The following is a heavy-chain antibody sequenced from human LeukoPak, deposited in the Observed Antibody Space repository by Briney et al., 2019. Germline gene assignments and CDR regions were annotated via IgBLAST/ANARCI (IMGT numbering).Heavy chain of an antibody. Sequence: GESLRISCKGSGYRFTSYWISWVRQMPGKGLEWMGRIDPSDSYTNYSPSFQGHVTISADKSISTAYLQWSSLKASDTAMYYCAARYSYGLDYYYYYGMDVWGQGTTVTVSS. D-gene: IGHD5-18*01. J-gene: IGHJ6*02. V-gene: IGHV5-10-1*01. CDR2: IDPSDSYT. CDR1: GYRFTSYW. CDR3: AARYSYGLDYYYYYGMDV.